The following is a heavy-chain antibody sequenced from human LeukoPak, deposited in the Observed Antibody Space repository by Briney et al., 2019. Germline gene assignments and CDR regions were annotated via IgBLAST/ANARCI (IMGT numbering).Heavy chain of an antibody. CDR3: ASFLEWSSDAFDI. J-gene: IGHJ3*02. CDR1: GFTLRNYW. CDR2: ISSSSSYI. Sequence: GGSLRLSCAASGFTLRNYWMHWVRQTPGEGLLWVSSISSSSSYIYYADSVEGRFTISRDNAKNSLYLQMNSLRAEDTAVYYCASFLEWSSDAFDIWGQGTMVTVSS. D-gene: IGHD3-3*01. V-gene: IGHV3-21*01.